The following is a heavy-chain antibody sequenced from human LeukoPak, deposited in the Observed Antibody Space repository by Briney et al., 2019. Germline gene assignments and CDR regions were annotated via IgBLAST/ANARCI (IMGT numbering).Heavy chain of an antibody. CDR3: ATSSSDY. CDR2: IWYDGSHK. J-gene: IGHJ4*02. D-gene: IGHD2-2*01. CDR1: GFTFSSYG. V-gene: IGHV3-33*03. Sequence: GGSLRLSCAASGFTFSSYGMHWVRQAPGKGLEWVADIWYDGSHKYYADSVKGRFTVSRDNAKNTLYLQMNSLRAEDTAVYYCATSSSDYWGQGTLVTVSS.